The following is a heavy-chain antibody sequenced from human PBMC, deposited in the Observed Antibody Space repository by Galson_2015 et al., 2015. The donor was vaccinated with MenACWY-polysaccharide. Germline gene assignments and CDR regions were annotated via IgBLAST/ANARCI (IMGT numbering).Heavy chain of an antibody. Sequence: SLRLSCATSGFTFSSNAMSWVRQAPGKGLEWVSAISGTGDSIRYADSVKGRFTISRDASKNTLYLQMSSLRAEDTALYYCAISRGFSSGWKYCDYWGQGTLVTVSA. CDR2: ISGTGDSI. D-gene: IGHD6-19*01. J-gene: IGHJ4*02. V-gene: IGHV3-23*01. CDR3: AISRGFSSGWKYCDY. CDR1: GFTFSSNA.